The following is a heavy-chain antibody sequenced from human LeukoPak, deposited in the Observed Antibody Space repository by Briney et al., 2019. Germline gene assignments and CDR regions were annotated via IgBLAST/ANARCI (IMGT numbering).Heavy chain of an antibody. CDR2: TYHSGST. Sequence: SGSLSLTCAVPGGSISSSNWWSWVRQPPGKGLEWIGETYHSGSTNYNPSLKSRVTISVDKSKNQFSLKLSSVTAADTAVYYCASSSTSWDYYYMDVWGKGTTVTVSS. CDR3: ASSSTSWDYYYMDV. D-gene: IGHD2-2*01. V-gene: IGHV4-4*02. J-gene: IGHJ6*03. CDR1: GGSISSSNW.